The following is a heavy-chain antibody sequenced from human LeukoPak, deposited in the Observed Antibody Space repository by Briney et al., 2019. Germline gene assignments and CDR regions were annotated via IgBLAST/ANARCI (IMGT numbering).Heavy chain of an antibody. J-gene: IGHJ3*02. V-gene: IGHV3-21*01. CDR3: ARDTITTGAFDI. Sequence: PGGSLRLSCAASGFTFSSYSMNWVRQAPGKGLEWVSSISSSSYIYYADSVKGRFTISRDNAKNSLYLQMNSLRAEDTAVYYCARDTITTGAFDIWGQGTMVTVSS. CDR1: GFTFSSYS. D-gene: IGHD4-11*01. CDR2: ISSSSYI.